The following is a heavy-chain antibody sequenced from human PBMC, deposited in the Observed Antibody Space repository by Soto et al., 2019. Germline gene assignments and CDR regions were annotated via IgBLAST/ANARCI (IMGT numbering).Heavy chain of an antibody. Sequence: PXETLSLTCTVSGGSISSYYWSWIRQPPGKGLEWIGYIYYSGSTNYNPSLKSRVTISVDTSKNQFSLKLSSVTAADTAVYYCARTPPYSSSWLDYWGQGTLVTVSS. CDR3: ARTPPYSSSWLDY. CDR1: GGSISSYY. CDR2: IYYSGST. J-gene: IGHJ4*02. V-gene: IGHV4-59*01. D-gene: IGHD6-13*01.